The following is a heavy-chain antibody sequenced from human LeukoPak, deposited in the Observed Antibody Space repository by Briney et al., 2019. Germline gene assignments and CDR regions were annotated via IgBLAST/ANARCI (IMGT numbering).Heavy chain of an antibody. CDR1: GFTFSSYA. CDR3: ARAETLWFGDFDY. V-gene: IGHV3-30-3*01. D-gene: IGHD3-10*01. Sequence: PGGSLRLSCAASGFTFSSYAMHWVRQAPGKGLEWVAVISYDGSNKYYADSVKGRFTISRDNSKNTLCLQMNSLRAEDTAVYYCARAETLWFGDFDYWGQGTLVTVSS. J-gene: IGHJ4*02. CDR2: ISYDGSNK.